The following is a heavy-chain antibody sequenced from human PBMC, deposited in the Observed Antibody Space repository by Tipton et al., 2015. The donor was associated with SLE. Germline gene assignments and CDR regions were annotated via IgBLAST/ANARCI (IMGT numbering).Heavy chain of an antibody. CDR3: ARDLGYSGSYPGGLDI. D-gene: IGHD1-26*01. J-gene: IGHJ3*02. CDR1: GFAFSSYS. CDR2: LTGGGDT. Sequence: SLRLSCAASGFAFSSYSMYWVRQAPGKGLEWVSTLTGGGDTVYPVSVRGRFSISRDNSKNTVYLQMNSLRVEDTAVYYCARDLGYSGSYPGGLDIWGQGTMVTVSS. V-gene: IGHV3-23*01.